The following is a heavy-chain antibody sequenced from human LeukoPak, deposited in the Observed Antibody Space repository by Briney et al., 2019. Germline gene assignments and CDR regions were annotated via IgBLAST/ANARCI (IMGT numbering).Heavy chain of an antibody. CDR2: IKQDGSEK. J-gene: IGHJ6*02. CDR3: ARDRDSDIVVVPAALIHYYYYYGMDV. V-gene: IGHV3-7*01. CDR1: GFTFSSYG. D-gene: IGHD2-2*01. Sequence: GGSLRLSCAASGFTFSSYGMHWVRQAPGKGLEWVANIKQDGSEKYYVDSVKGRFTISRDNAKNSLYLQMNSLRAEDTAVYYCARDRDSDIVVVPAALIHYYYYYGMDVWGQGTTVTVSS.